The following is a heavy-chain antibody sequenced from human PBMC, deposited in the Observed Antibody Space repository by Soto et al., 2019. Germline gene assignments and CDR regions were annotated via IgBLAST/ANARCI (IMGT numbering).Heavy chain of an antibody. V-gene: IGHV5-10-1*01. Sequence: EVQLVQSGAEVKKPGESLRISCKGSGYSFTSYWISWVRQMPGKGLEWMGRIDPSDSYTKYSPSSQCHVTISADKSISTAYLQWSSMNASDAAVYYCASIPHEYGSGSYYGFDYWGQGTLVTVSS. J-gene: IGHJ4*02. CDR1: GYSFTSYW. CDR3: ASIPHEYGSGSYYGFDY. CDR2: IDPSDSYT. D-gene: IGHD3-10*01.